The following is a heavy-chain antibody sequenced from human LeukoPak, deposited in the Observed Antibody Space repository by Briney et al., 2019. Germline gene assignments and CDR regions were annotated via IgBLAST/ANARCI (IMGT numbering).Heavy chain of an antibody. Sequence: GGSLRLSCAASGFTFSSYWMSWVRQAPGKGLEWVANIKQDGSEKYYVDSVKGRFTISRDNAKNSLYLQMNSLRAEDTAVYYCARAFVEERLLYFGYFDYWGQGTLVTVSS. CDR3: ARAFVEERLLYFGYFDY. CDR1: GFTFSSYW. V-gene: IGHV3-7*01. J-gene: IGHJ4*02. CDR2: IKQDGSEK. D-gene: IGHD3-3*01.